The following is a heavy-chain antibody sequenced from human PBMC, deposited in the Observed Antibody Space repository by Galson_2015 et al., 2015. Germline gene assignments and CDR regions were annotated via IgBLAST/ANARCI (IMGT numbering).Heavy chain of an antibody. CDR2: MWYDGSNQ. Sequence: SLRLSCAASGFPFSKYGMHWVRQTPGQGLEWVAVMWYDGSNQKYADSVKGRFTISRDNSKNTLSLQMESLRVEDTAVYYCARSRVDQGNYGWVDPWGQGTLVTVSS. V-gene: IGHV3-33*01. CDR3: ARSRVDQGNYGWVDP. J-gene: IGHJ5*02. CDR1: GFPFSKYG. D-gene: IGHD4-11*01.